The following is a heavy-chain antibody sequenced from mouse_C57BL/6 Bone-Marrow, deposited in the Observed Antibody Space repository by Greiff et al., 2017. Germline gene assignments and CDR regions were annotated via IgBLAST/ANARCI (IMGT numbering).Heavy chain of an antibody. D-gene: IGHD4-1*01. J-gene: IGHJ2*01. CDR1: GFNIKDDY. CDR2: LDPENGDT. V-gene: IGHV14-4*01. CDR3: TLANWDDY. Sequence: EVQRVESGAELVRPGASVKLSCTASGFNIKDDYMHWVKQRPEQGLEWIGWLDPENGDTEYASKFQGKATITADTSSNTAYLQLSSLTSEDTAVYYCTLANWDDYWGQGTTLTVSS.